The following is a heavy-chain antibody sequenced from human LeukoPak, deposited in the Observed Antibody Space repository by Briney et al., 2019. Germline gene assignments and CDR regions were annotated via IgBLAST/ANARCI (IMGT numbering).Heavy chain of an antibody. D-gene: IGHD3-10*01. J-gene: IGHJ4*02. V-gene: IGHV3-49*04. Sequence: GGSLRLSCTDSGFNFGDYAMGWVRQAPGKGLEWVGFIRNKVYGGTIEYAAAVKGRFTISRDDSKSIAFLQMDSLKTENTAVYYCLRYYGSGSLSGYWGQGTLVTVSS. CDR2: IRNKVYGGTI. CDR1: GFNFGDYA. CDR3: LRYYGSGSLSGY.